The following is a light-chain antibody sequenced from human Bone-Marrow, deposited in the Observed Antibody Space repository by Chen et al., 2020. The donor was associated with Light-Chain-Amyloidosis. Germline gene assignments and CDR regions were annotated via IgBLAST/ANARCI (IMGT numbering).Light chain of an antibody. J-gene: IGKJ4*01. Sequence: EIVLTQSPGTLSLSPGEGANLSCRASQTISSNYLTWYQQKFGQAPRLLFYGSSRRATGIPDRFTGSGSGTAFTLTINRLEPEDFAMYYCQQYGTSPLTFGGGTKVEIK. CDR2: GSS. CDR1: QTISSNY. V-gene: IGKV3-20*01. CDR3: QQYGTSPLT.